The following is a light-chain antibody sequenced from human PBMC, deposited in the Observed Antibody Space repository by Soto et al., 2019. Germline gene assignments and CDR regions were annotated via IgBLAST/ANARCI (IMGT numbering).Light chain of an antibody. CDR1: QTITTW. CDR2: DAS. J-gene: IGKJ1*01. Sequence: DIRVTQSPPTLSASVGDRVTITCRASQTITTWMAWYQQKPGKAPKLLVYDASTLQSGVATRFSGSGSGTELTLIISGLQPEDSATYYCQQYTNTNNPWMFGQGTKVEI. CDR3: QQYTNTNNPWM. V-gene: IGKV1-5*01.